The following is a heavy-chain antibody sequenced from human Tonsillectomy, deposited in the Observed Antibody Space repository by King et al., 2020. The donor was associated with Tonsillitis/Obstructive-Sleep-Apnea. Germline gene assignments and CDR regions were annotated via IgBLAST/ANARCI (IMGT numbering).Heavy chain of an antibody. CDR2: INSRSTTI. D-gene: IGHD2-15*01. CDR3: ARGWSSRGWFDP. J-gene: IGHJ5*02. Sequence: VQLVESGGGLVQPEGSLRLSCLDSESSFRTYEMNWVRQAPGKGLEWVSYINSRSTTIYYADSVKGRFTISRDNAKNSLYLQMNSLRVEDTAVYYCARGWSSRGWFDPWGQGTLVIVSS. CDR1: ESSFRTYE. V-gene: IGHV3-48*03.